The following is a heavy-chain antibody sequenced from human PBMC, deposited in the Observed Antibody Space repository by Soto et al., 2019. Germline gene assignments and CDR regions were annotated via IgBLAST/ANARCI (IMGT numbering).Heavy chain of an antibody. CDR3: ARDLHYDSSGYYPQMVFDY. CDR1: GYTLTSYA. D-gene: IGHD3-22*01. Sequence: ASVKVSCKASGYTLTSYAMHWVRQAPGQRLEWMGWINAGNGNTKYSQKFQGRVTITRDTSASTAYMELSSLRSEDTAVYYCARDLHYDSSGYYPQMVFDYWGQGTLVTVSS. J-gene: IGHJ4*02. CDR2: INAGNGNT. V-gene: IGHV1-3*01.